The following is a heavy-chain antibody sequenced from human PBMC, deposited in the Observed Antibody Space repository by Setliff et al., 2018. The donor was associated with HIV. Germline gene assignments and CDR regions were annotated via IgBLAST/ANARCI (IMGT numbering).Heavy chain of an antibody. CDR3: ARRSRYDSVGAFDI. CDR1: GYSFPTYW. CDR2: IYPDESDS. J-gene: IGHJ3*02. V-gene: IGHV5-51*01. Sequence: GESLKISCKGSGYSFPTYWIAWVRQMPGKGLEWMGVIYPDESDSRYSPSFRGQVTISADKSINTAYLQWSSLKASDTAMYYCARRSRYDSVGAFDIWGQGTMVTVSS. D-gene: IGHD3-22*01.